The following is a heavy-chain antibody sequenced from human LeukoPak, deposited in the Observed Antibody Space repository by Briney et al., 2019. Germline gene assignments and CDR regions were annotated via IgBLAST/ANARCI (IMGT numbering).Heavy chain of an antibody. Sequence: GRSLRLSCAASGFTFSSYAMHWVRQASGKGLEWVGRIRSKPNNYATAYAASVKGRFTISRDDSRNTAYLQMNSLKTEDTAMYFCASEQTYYYSMDVWGQGTTVTVSS. J-gene: IGHJ6*02. D-gene: IGHD1/OR15-1a*01. CDR2: IRSKPNNYAT. CDR1: GFTFSSYA. V-gene: IGHV3-73*01. CDR3: ASEQTYYYSMDV.